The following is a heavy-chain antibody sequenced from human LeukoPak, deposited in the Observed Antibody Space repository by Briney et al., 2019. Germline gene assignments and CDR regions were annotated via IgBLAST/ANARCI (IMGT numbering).Heavy chain of an antibody. J-gene: IGHJ6*02. V-gene: IGHV3-74*01. CDR3: ARRGVLWFGELFYYGMDV. CDR1: GFTFSSYW. Sequence: GGSLRLSCAASGFTFSSYWMHWVRQAPGKGLVWVSRIHSDGSSTSYADSVKGRFTISRGNAKNTLYLQMNSLRAEDTAVYYCARRGVLWFGELFYYGMDVWGQGTTVTVSS. CDR2: IHSDGSST. D-gene: IGHD3-10*01.